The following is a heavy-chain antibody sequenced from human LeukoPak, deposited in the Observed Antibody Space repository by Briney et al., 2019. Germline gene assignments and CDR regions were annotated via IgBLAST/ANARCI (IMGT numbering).Heavy chain of an antibody. CDR1: GYTFTGYY. D-gene: IGHD3-22*01. J-gene: IGHJ4*02. V-gene: IGHV1-2*02. CDR2: INPNSGGT. Sequence: ASVKASCKASGYTFTGYYMHWVRQAPGQGLEWMGWINPNSGGTNYAQKFQGRVTMTRDTSISTAYMELSRLRSDDTAVYYCASWDGYYDSSGPYYFDYWGQGTLVTVSS. CDR3: ASWDGYYDSSGPYYFDY.